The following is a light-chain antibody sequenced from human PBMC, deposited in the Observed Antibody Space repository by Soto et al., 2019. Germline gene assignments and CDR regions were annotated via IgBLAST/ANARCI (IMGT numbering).Light chain of an antibody. J-gene: IGKJ4*01. Sequence: EIVLTQSRGTLSLSPGERATLSCRASQSVSSSYLAWYQQKPGQAPRLLIYGASSRATGIPDRFSGSGSGTDFTLTISRLEPEDVAVYYCQQYGSSLFTFGGGTKVDIK. CDR2: GAS. V-gene: IGKV3-20*01. CDR1: QSVSSSY. CDR3: QQYGSSLFT.